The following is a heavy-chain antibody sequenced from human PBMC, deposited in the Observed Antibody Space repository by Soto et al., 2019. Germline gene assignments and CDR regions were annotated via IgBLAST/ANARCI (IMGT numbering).Heavy chain of an antibody. D-gene: IGHD2-2*01. CDR2: INPDGSST. J-gene: IGHJ4*02. Sequence: EVQLVESGGGLVQPWVSLRLSCAASGFTFSSYWMHWVRQAPGKGLVWVSRINPDGSSTSYADSVKGRFTISRDNATNTLYLEMNSLRAEDTGVYYGARVFVSSYQFDYWGQGTLVTVSS. V-gene: IGHV3-74*01. CDR1: GFTFSSYW. CDR3: ARVFVSSYQFDY.